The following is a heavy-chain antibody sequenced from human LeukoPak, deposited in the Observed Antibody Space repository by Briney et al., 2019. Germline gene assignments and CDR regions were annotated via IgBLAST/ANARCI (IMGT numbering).Heavy chain of an antibody. CDR1: GDSITSGAFY. J-gene: IGHJ5*02. V-gene: IGHV4-39*01. D-gene: IGHD4/OR15-4a*01. CDR2: VYYSGST. Sequence: PSETLSLTCNASGDSITSGAFYWAWIRQSPGKGLEWIGNVYYSGSTQYNPSLRGRVSISMDKTKNQFSLNLNSVSATDTAIYYCARRDYAAWFDPWGQGTLVTVSS. CDR3: ARRDYAAWFDP.